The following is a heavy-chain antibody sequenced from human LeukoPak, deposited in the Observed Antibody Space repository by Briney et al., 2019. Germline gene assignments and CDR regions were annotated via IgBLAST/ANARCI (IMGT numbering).Heavy chain of an antibody. CDR2: IYYSGST. CDR3: ATQEWLSVDY. Sequence: SETLSLTCTVSGGSISSSSYYWGWIRQPPGKGLEWIGSIYYSGSTYYNPSLKSRVTISVDTSKNQFSLKLSSVTAADTAVYYCATQEWLSVDYWGQGTLVTVSS. V-gene: IGHV4-39*01. D-gene: IGHD3-3*01. J-gene: IGHJ4*02. CDR1: GGSISSSSYY.